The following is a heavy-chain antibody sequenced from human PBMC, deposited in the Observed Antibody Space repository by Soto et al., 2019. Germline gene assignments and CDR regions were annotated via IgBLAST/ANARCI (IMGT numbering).Heavy chain of an antibody. CDR3: ARDHWNSPENYYYYGMDV. CDR2: IKQDGSEK. V-gene: IGHV3-7*01. J-gene: IGHJ6*02. D-gene: IGHD1-7*01. Sequence: GVSLRLSYASSGFTFSSYWMSWLRQSPGKGLEWVANIKQDGSEKYYVDSVKGRSTISRDNAKNSLYLQMNSLRAEDTAVYYCARDHWNSPENYYYYGMDVWGQGTTVTVS. CDR1: GFTFSSYW.